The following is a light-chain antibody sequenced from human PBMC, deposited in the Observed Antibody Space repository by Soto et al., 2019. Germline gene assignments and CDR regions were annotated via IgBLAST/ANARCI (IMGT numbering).Light chain of an antibody. J-gene: IGLJ1*01. CDR1: SSNIGAGYD. Sequence: QAVVTQPPSVSGAPGQRVTISCTRSSSNIGAGYDVHWYQQLPGTAPKLLIYGNTNRPSGVPDRFSGSKSGTSASLAITGLQAEDEADYYCQSHDTSLSGYVFGTGTKLTVL. V-gene: IGLV1-40*01. CDR2: GNT. CDR3: QSHDTSLSGYV.